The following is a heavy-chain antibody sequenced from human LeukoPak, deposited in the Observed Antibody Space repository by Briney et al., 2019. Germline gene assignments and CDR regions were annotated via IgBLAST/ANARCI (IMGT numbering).Heavy chain of an antibody. V-gene: IGHV4-31*03. J-gene: IGHJ4*02. CDR2: IYYSGST. CDR1: GGSISSGGYY. Sequence: SQTLSLTCTVSGGSISSGGYYWSWIRQHPGKGLEWIGYIYYSGSTYYNPSLKSRVTISVDTSKNQFSLKLSSVTAADTAVYYCARVRPPPSRDLDYWGQGTLVTVSS. CDR3: ARVRPPPSRDLDY.